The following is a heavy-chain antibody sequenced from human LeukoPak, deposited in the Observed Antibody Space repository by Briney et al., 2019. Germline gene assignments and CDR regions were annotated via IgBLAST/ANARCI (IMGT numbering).Heavy chain of an antibody. D-gene: IGHD2-15*01. Sequence: SVKVSCKASGGTFSSYAISWVRQAPGQGPEWMGRIIPIFGTANYAQRFQGRVTITTDESTSTAYMELSSLRSEDTAVYYCARAPPRYCSGGSCYSPEYYYYMDVWGKGTTVTVSS. CDR1: GGTFSSYA. CDR2: IIPIFGTA. V-gene: IGHV1-69*05. J-gene: IGHJ6*03. CDR3: ARAPPRYCSGGSCYSPEYYYYMDV.